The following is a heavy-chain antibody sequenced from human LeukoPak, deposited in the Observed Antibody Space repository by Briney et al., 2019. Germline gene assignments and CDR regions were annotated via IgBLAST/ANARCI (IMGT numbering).Heavy chain of an antibody. V-gene: IGHV1-2*02. CDR3: ARGSRGYSSSSQFDY. CDR1: GYTFTGYY. D-gene: IGHD6-13*01. Sequence: GASVKVSCKASGYTFTGYYMHWVRQAPGQGLEWMGWINPNSGGTNYAQKFQGRVTMTRNTSISTAYMELSSLRSEDTAVYYCARGSRGYSSSSQFDYWGQGTLVTVSS. J-gene: IGHJ4*02. CDR2: INPNSGGT.